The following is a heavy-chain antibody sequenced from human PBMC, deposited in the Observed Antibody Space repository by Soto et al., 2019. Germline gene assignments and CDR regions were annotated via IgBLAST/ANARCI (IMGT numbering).Heavy chain of an antibody. V-gene: IGHV1-69*02. J-gene: IGHJ5*02. CDR3: ASSMVRGVSLDNWFDP. CDR1: GGTFSSYT. CDR2: IIPILGIA. D-gene: IGHD3-10*01. Sequence: QVQLVQSGAEVKKPGSSVKVSCKASGGTFSSYTISWVRQAPGQGLEWMGRIIPILGIANYAQKFQGRVTITADKSTSTAYMELRSLISEDTAVYYCASSMVRGVSLDNWFDPWGQGTLVTVSS.